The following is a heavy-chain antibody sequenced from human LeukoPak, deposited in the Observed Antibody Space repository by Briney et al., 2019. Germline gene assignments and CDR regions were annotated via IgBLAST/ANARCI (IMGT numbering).Heavy chain of an antibody. CDR3: AKDSGYSFGFDY. J-gene: IGHJ4*02. CDR1: GFTFSSYA. CDR2: ISGSAVST. D-gene: IGHD5-18*01. Sequence: GGSLRLFCAASGFTFSSYAITWVRQAPGKGLEWVSTISGSAVSTYYADSVKGRFTISRDNSKNTVYLQMNTLRAEDTAVYYCAKDSGYSFGFDYWGQGTLVTVSS. V-gene: IGHV3-23*01.